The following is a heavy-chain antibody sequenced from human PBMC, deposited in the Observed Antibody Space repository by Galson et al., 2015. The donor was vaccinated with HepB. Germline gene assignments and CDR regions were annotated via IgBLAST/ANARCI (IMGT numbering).Heavy chain of an antibody. J-gene: IGHJ4*02. CDR1: GYTFTSYG. CDR2: ISAYNGNT. CDR3: ARDWEDIVVVPAAIGQYYFDY. Sequence: CKASGYTFTSYGISWVRQAPGQGLEWMGWISAYNGNTNYAQKLQGRVTMTTDTSTSTAYMELRSLRSDDTAVYYCARDWEDIVVVPAAIGQYYFDYWGQGTLVTVSS. D-gene: IGHD2-2*01. V-gene: IGHV1-18*04.